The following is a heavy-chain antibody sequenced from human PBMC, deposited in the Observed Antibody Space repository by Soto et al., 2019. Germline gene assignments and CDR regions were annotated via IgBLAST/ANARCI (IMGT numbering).Heavy chain of an antibody. V-gene: IGHV4-31*03. J-gene: IGHJ5*02. D-gene: IGHD2-2*02. CDR1: GGSISGGGYY. Sequence: TLCLTCTVSGGSISGGGYYWSWIRQHPGKGLEWIGFITDSGSNYYNPSLKSRVTISVDTSRNQFSLNLNSLTAADTAVYYCAKDPLYGWFDPWGQGTLVTVSS. CDR2: ITDSGSN. CDR3: AKDPLYGWFDP.